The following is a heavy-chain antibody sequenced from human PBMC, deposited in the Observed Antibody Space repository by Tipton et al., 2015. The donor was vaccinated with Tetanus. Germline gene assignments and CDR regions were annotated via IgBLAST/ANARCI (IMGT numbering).Heavy chain of an antibody. CDR3: ARAHCTDGVCNFDF. CDR2: IYPGDSDT. D-gene: IGHD2-8*01. V-gene: IGHV5-51*01. CDR1: GYILNNYW. J-gene: IGHJ4*02. Sequence: QLVQSGGEVKKPGESLKISCKGSGYILNNYWIGWVRQKPGKGLEWMGIIYPGDSDTRYSPSFQGQVTISADKSINTAYLQWSSLKASDTSMFYCARAHCTDGVCNFDFWGQGALVTVAS.